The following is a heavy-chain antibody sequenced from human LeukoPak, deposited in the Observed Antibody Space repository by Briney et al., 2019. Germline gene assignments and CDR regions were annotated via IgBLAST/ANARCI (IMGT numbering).Heavy chain of an antibody. V-gene: IGHV5-51*01. CDR3: ARLYLPYTSAWYGSAFDI. CDR1: GYSFTSYW. D-gene: IGHD6-13*01. Sequence: RGESLKISCKGSGYSFTSYWIAWVREMPGKGLEWMGILYPGDSDTRYSPSFQGQVTISADRSITTAYLQWSSLKASDTAMYYCARLYLPYTSAWYGSAFDIWGQGTMVTVSS. CDR2: LYPGDSDT. J-gene: IGHJ3*02.